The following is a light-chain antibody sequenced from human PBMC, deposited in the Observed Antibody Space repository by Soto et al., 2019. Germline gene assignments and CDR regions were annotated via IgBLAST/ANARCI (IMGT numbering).Light chain of an antibody. CDR2: GAS. CDR1: QSVSSSY. V-gene: IGKV3-20*01. J-gene: IGKJ1*01. Sequence: EIVLTQSPGTLYLSPGERATLSCRASQSVSSSYLAWYLQKPGQAPRLLIDGASSRATGIPDRFSGSGSGTDFTLTISGLEPADFAVYYCQQYGSSPETFGQGKKVDI. CDR3: QQYGSSPET.